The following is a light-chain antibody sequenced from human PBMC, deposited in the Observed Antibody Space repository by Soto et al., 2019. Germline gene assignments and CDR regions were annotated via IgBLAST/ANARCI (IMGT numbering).Light chain of an antibody. V-gene: IGLV2-14*01. J-gene: IGLJ1*01. CDR2: EVS. Sequence: QSALTQPASVSGSPGQSITISCTGTSSDVGGYNYVSWYQQHPGKAPKLIIYEVSNRPSGVSNRFSGSKSGNTASLTISGLQVEDEADYYCSSYTSSSTPVVFGTGTKVTVL. CDR3: SSYTSSSTPVV. CDR1: SSDVGGYNY.